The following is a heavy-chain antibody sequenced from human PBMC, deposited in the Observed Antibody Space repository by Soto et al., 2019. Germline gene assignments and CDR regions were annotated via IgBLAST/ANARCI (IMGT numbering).Heavy chain of an antibody. J-gene: IGHJ5*02. CDR2: ISGSGGST. CDR1: GFTFSTYA. Sequence: PGGSLRLSCAGSGFTFSTYAMSWVRQAPGKGLEWVSSISGSGGSTYYADSVKGRFTISRDNSKNTLYLQMNSLRAEDTAIYYCAKMSGRVAVAARGFDPWGQGTLVTVSP. CDR3: AKMSGRVAVAARGFDP. D-gene: IGHD6-19*01. V-gene: IGHV3-23*01.